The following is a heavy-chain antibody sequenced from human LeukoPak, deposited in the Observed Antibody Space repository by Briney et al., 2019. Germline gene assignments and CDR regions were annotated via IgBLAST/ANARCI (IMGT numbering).Heavy chain of an antibody. CDR2: IKSKSDGGTT. D-gene: IGHD5-18*01. CDR1: GFTFNNAW. Sequence: GGSLRLSCAASGFTFNNAWRSWVRQAPGKGLEWVGRIKSKSDGGTTDYAAPVKGRFTISRDDSQNTLYLQLNSLKTEDTAMYYCTAERGYSYLFWGQGTLVTVSS. V-gene: IGHV3-15*01. J-gene: IGHJ4*02. CDR3: TAERGYSYLF.